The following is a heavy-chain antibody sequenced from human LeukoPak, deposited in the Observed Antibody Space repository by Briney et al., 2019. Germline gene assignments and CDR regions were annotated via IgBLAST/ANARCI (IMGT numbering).Heavy chain of an antibody. CDR1: GGSISSSNW. D-gene: IGHD4-17*01. Sequence: SGTLSLTCAVSGGSISSSNWWSWVRPPPGKGLEWIGEIYHSGSTNYNPSLKSRVTISVDTSKNQFSLKLSSVTAADTAVYYCARDHTTALRYFDYWGQGTLVTVSS. V-gene: IGHV4-4*02. CDR2: IYHSGST. J-gene: IGHJ4*02. CDR3: ARDHTTALRYFDY.